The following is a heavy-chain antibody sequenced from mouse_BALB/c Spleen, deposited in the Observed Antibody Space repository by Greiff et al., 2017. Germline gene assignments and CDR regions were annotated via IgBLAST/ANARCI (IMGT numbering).Heavy chain of an antibody. CDR2: INPYNDGT. Sequence: VHVKQSGPELVKPGASVKMSCKASGYTFTSYVMHGVKQKPGQGLEWIGYINPYNDGTKYNEKFKGKATLTSDKSSSTAYMELSSLTSEDSAVYYCARSFGKGWYFDVWGAGTTVTVSS. V-gene: IGHV1-14*01. J-gene: IGHJ1*01. CDR1: GYTFTSYV. D-gene: IGHD2-1*01. CDR3: ARSFGKGWYFDV.